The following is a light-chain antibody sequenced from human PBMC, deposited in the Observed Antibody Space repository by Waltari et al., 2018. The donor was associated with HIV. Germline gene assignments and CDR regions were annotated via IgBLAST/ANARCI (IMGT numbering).Light chain of an antibody. V-gene: IGLV3-1*01. CDR3: QGWDSSIHGV. J-gene: IGLJ2*01. CDR2: QDS. Sequence: SYELTQPPSVSVSPGQPASITCSGDKLGDKYACWYQQKPGQSPVLVIYQDSERPSGIPDRVSGSNAGNTATLTISGTQAMDEADYYCQGWDSSIHGVFGGGTKLTVL. CDR1: KLGDKY.